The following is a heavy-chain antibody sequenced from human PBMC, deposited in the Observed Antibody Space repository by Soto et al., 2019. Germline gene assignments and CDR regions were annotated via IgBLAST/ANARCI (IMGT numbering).Heavy chain of an antibody. V-gene: IGHV5-51*01. Sequence: GESLKISCKGSGYSFTSYWIGWVRQMPGKGLEWMGIIYPGDSDTRYSPSFQGQVTISADNSISTAYLQWSSLKASDTAMYYCARTVVPAATTIYYYYGMDVWGQGTTVTVSS. CDR2: IYPGDSDT. J-gene: IGHJ6*02. CDR1: GYSFTSYW. CDR3: ARTVVPAATTIYYYYGMDV. D-gene: IGHD2-2*01.